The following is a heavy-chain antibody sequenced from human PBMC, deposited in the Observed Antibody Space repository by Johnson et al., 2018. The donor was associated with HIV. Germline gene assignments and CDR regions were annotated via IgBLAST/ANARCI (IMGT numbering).Heavy chain of an antibody. D-gene: IGHD3-3*02. CDR3: ARELSHDAFDI. V-gene: IGHV3-23*04. CDR2: VTGSGART. J-gene: IGHJ3*02. Sequence: VQLVESGGGVVRPGRSLRLSCAASGFTFDDYGMTWVRQPPGKGLEWVSSVTGSGARTYSHYADSVKGRFTISRDNSKNTLYLQMDSLRAEDTAVYYCARELSHDAFDIWGQGTMVTVSS. CDR1: GFTFDDYG.